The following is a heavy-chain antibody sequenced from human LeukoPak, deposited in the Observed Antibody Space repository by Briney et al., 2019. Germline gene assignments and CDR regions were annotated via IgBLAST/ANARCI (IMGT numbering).Heavy chain of an antibody. CDR2: VYSSGKT. V-gene: IGHV4-4*09. J-gene: IGHJ4*02. Sequence: SETLSLTCTVSSDSIISSYWTWVRQSPGEGLESIGNVYSSGKTTYNPSLKSRVTISLDTSKKQFSLKVTSVTAADTAVYYCARDSTGYYILDSWGQGTQVTAS. CDR1: SDSIISSY. D-gene: IGHD3-22*01. CDR3: ARDSTGYYILDS.